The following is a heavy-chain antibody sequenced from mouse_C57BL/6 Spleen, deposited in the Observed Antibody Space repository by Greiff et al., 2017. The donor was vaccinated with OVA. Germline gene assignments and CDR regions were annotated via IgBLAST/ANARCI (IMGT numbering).Heavy chain of an antibody. D-gene: IGHD4-1*01. V-gene: IGHV5-17*01. CDR3: ARRRRTGTGAMDY. CDR2: ISSGSSTI. J-gene: IGHJ4*01. Sequence: DVKLVESGGGLVKPGGSLKLSCAASGFTFSDYGMHWVRQAPEKGLEWVAYISSGSSTIYYADTVKGRFTISRDNAKNTLFLQMTSLRSEDTAMYYCARRRRTGTGAMDYWGQGTSVTVSS. CDR1: GFTFSDYG.